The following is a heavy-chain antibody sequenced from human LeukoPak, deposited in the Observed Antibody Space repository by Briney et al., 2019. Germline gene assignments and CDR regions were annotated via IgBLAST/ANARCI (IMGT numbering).Heavy chain of an antibody. D-gene: IGHD3-22*01. CDR3: ARGPSRGHYDSSGYAGVDFDY. CDR1: GGSFSGYY. Sequence: SETLSLTCAVYGGSFSGYYWSWIRQPPGKGLEWIGEMNHSGSTNYNPSLKSRVTISVDTSKNQFSLKLSSVTAADTAVYYCARGPSRGHYDSSGYAGVDFDYWGQGTLVTVSS. J-gene: IGHJ4*02. CDR2: MNHSGST. V-gene: IGHV4-34*01.